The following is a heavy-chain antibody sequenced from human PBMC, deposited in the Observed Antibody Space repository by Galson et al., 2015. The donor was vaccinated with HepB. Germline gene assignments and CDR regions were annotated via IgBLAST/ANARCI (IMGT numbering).Heavy chain of an antibody. CDR3: ARVGGTIYYYGVDV. D-gene: IGHD2-2*01. V-gene: IGHV6-1*01. CDR1: GDSVSNNNAA. CDR2: TYYRAKWYN. Sequence: CAISGDSVSNNNAAWYWIRQSPSRGLEWLGRTYYRAKWYNDYAESVRGRIAIKPDTSKNQFSLQLNSVTPEDTAVYYCARVGGTIYYYGVDVWGQGTTVTVSS. J-gene: IGHJ6*02.